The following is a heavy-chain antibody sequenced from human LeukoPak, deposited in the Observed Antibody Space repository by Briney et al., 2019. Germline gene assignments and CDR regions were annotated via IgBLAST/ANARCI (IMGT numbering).Heavy chain of an antibody. D-gene: IGHD3-22*01. CDR1: GVSISSSS. V-gene: IGHV4-59*01. J-gene: IGHJ5*02. CDR2: VSASGNT. CDR3: ARDQYYDSKGWFDP. Sequence: SETLSLTCAVSGVSISSSSWTWIRQPPGKGLEWIGYVSASGNTNYNSSLKSRVTMSVDTPKNQFSLNLNSVTAADTAVYYCARDQYYDSKGWFDPWGQGTLVTVSS.